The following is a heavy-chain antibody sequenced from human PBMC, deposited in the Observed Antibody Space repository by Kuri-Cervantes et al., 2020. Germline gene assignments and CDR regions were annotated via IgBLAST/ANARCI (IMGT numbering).Heavy chain of an antibody. J-gene: IGHJ6*03. CDR2: IYYNGNT. V-gene: IGHV4-61*01. Sequence: GSLRLSCTVSGGSVSSGSYYWSWVRQPPGKGLEWIGFIYYNGNTYYNPSLKSRVTISVDTSKNQFSLKLSSVTAADTAVYYCARGIAAHRVSYYYYYMDVWGKGTTVTVSS. CDR1: GGSVSSGSYY. CDR3: ARGIAAHRVSYYYYYMDV. D-gene: IGHD6-13*01.